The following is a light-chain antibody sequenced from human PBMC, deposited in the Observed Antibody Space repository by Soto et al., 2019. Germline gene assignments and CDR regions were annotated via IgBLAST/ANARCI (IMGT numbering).Light chain of an antibody. CDR3: AAWDDSLNGPV. Sequence: QPVLTQPPSASGTPGQRVTISCSGSSSNIVNNYLYWYQQLPGTAPKLLIYRNDQRPSGVPDRFSGSKSGTSASLAISGLRSEDEADYYCAAWDDSLNGPVFGGGTKLTVL. CDR1: SSNIVNNY. J-gene: IGLJ3*02. CDR2: RND. V-gene: IGLV1-47*01.